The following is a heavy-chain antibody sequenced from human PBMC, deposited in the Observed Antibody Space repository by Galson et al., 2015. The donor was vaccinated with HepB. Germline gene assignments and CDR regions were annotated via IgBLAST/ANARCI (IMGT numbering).Heavy chain of an antibody. Sequence: SLRLSCAVSGFTFSNHGMHWVRQAPGKGLEWVAIISYDGSNQYYSDSVKGRFIISRDNSRNTLYLQMNSLTTEDTAVYYCAKDSYAYSTGYYIGYFDYWGPGTLVTVSS. CDR1: GFTFSNHG. CDR2: ISYDGSNQ. CDR3: AKDSYAYSTGYYIGYFDY. V-gene: IGHV3-30*18. D-gene: IGHD3-22*01. J-gene: IGHJ4*02.